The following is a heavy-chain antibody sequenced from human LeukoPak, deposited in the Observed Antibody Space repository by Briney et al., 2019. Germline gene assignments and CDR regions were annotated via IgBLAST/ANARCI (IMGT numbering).Heavy chain of an antibody. J-gene: IGHJ4*02. D-gene: IGHD1-26*01. Sequence: PGGSLRLSCAASGFTFSSYWMSWVRQAPGKGLEWVASIKHDGSENYYVYSVTVRFTFSSDNAKNSLYLHMNSLRAEDTAVYYCVRSASYYIRFYFDYWGQGTLVTVSS. CDR2: IKHDGSEN. CDR1: GFTFSSYW. CDR3: VRSASYYIRFYFDY. V-gene: IGHV3-7*01.